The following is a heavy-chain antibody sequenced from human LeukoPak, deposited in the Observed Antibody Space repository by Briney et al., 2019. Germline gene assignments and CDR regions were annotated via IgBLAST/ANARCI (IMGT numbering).Heavy chain of an antibody. V-gene: IGHV3-48*01. Sequence: GGSLRLSCAASGFTFSSYSMNWVRQAPGKGLEWVSYISSSSSTVYYADSVKGRFTISRDNAKNSLYLQMNSLRAEDTAVYYCARGDSSGYYYAFDYWGQGTLVTVSS. J-gene: IGHJ4*02. CDR3: ARGDSSGYYYAFDY. CDR2: ISSSSSTV. D-gene: IGHD3-22*01. CDR1: GFTFSSYS.